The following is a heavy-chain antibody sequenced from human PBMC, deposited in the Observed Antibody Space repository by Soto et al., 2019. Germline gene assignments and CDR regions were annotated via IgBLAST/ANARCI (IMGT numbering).Heavy chain of an antibody. Sequence: QVQLQESGPELVKPSQTLSLTCIVSGGSISSGGYYWSWIRQPPGKGLEWIGYIYYSGNTYYKSSLKSRINMSVDTSKNHFSLNVSSVTAADTAVYYCASSLRITMRPTKIDSWGHGTLVTVSS. D-gene: IGHD3-10*01. CDR3: ASSLRITMRPTKIDS. V-gene: IGHV4-30-4*01. CDR2: IYYSGNT. J-gene: IGHJ5*01. CDR1: GGSISSGGYY.